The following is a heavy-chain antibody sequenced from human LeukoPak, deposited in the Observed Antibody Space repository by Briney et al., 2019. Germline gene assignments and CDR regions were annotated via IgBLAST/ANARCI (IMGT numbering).Heavy chain of an antibody. Sequence: GGSLRLSCAASGFTFSSYWMSWVRQAPGKGLEWVANIKQDGSEKYYVDSVKGRFTTSRDNAKNSLYLQMNSLRAEDTAVYYCARDRGPYYYDSSGDYWGQGTLVTVSS. CDR3: ARDRGPYYYDSSGDY. CDR2: IKQDGSEK. J-gene: IGHJ4*02. D-gene: IGHD3-22*01. CDR1: GFTFSSYW. V-gene: IGHV3-7*01.